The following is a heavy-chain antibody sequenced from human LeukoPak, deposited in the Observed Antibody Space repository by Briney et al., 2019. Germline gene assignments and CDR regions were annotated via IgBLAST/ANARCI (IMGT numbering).Heavy chain of an antibody. CDR1: GGSIRSYF. V-gene: IGHV4-59*08. J-gene: IGHJ4*02. CDR3: ARLKGSIVRSTFDC. Sequence: SETLSLTCTVSGGSIRSYFWTWIRQPPGKGLEWIGHFSYSGSTNYNPSLKSRVTISVDTSKNQFSLRLTSVTAADTGVYYCARLKGSIVRSTFDCWGQGTLVTVSS. D-gene: IGHD1-26*01. CDR2: FSYSGST.